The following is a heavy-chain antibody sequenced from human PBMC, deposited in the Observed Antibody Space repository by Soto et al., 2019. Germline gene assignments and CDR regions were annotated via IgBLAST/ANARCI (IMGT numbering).Heavy chain of an antibody. V-gene: IGHV3-66*01. CDR3: ARDPTVTVDY. CDR2: IYSGGST. Sequence: SGGSLRLSCAASGFTVSNNYMSWVRQAPGKGLEWVSVIYSGGSTYYADSVKGRFTISRDNSKNTLYLQMNSLRAEDTAVYYCARDPTVTVDYWGQGTLVTVSS. J-gene: IGHJ4*02. CDR1: GFTVSNNY. D-gene: IGHD4-4*01.